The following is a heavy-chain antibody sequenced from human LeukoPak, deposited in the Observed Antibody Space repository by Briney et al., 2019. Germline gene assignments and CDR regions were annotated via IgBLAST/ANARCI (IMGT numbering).Heavy chain of an antibody. CDR1: GFTFSSYW. Sequence: GGSLRLSCAASGFTFSSYWMSWVRQAPGKGLEWVANIKQDGSEKYYVDSVKGRFTISRDNAKNSLYLQMNSLRAEDTAVYYCARDANMDTAMASYFDYWGQGTLVTVSS. V-gene: IGHV3-7*01. CDR2: IKQDGSEK. CDR3: ARDANMDTAMASYFDY. J-gene: IGHJ4*02. D-gene: IGHD5-18*01.